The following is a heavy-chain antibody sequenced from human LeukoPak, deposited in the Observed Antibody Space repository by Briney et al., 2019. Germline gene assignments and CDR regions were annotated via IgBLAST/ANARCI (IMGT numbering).Heavy chain of an antibody. V-gene: IGHV1-69*04. CDR2: IISILGIA. D-gene: IGHD6-19*01. J-gene: IGHJ6*02. Sequence: SVKVSCKASGGTFSSYAISWVRQAPGQGLEWMGRIISILGIANYAQKFQGRVTITADKSTSTAYMELSSLRSEDTAVYYCAREQWLITRNMDVWGQGTTVTVSS. CDR1: GGTFSSYA. CDR3: AREQWLITRNMDV.